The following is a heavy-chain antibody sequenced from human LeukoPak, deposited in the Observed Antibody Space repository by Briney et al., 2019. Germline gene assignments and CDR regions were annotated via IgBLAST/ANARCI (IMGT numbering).Heavy chain of an antibody. CDR2: IYYSGST. Sequence: SQTLSLTCTVSGGSISSGDYYWSWIRQPPGKGLEWIGYIYYSGSTYYNPSLKSRVTMSVDTSKNQFSLKLSSATAADTAVYYCARGAYDSSAYYYSYFDYWGQGTLVTVSS. CDR3: ARGAYDSSAYYYSYFDY. CDR1: GGSISSGDYY. J-gene: IGHJ4*02. V-gene: IGHV4-30-4*01. D-gene: IGHD3-22*01.